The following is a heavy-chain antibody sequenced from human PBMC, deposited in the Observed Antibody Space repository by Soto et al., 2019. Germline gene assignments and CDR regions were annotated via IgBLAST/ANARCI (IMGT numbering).Heavy chain of an antibody. D-gene: IGHD3-10*01. V-gene: IGHV1-69*13. CDR1: GGTFSIYA. CDR3: TRGRSGSYYKGVYYYYGMDV. CDR2: IISIFGTA. Sequence: GASVKVSCKASGGTFSIYAISWVRQAPGPGLEWMGGIISIFGTANYAQTFQGRVTITADESTSKAYMELSSRRSEDTAVYYCTRGRSGSYYKGVYYYYGMDVWGQGTAVTVPS. J-gene: IGHJ6*02.